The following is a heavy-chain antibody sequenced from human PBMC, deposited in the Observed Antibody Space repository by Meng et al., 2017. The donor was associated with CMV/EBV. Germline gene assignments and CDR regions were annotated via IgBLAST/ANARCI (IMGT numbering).Heavy chain of an antibody. Sequence: GESLKISCAASGFTFSSYAMHRVRQAPGKGLEWVAVISYDGSNKYYADSVKGRFTISRDNSKNTLYLQMNSLRAEDTAVYYCAREVYDCGGDCYTLYYYYGMDVWGQGTTVTVSS. CDR1: GFTFSSYA. D-gene: IGHD2-21*01. CDR2: ISYDGSNK. V-gene: IGHV3-30-3*01. CDR3: AREVYDCGGDCYTLYYYYGMDV. J-gene: IGHJ6*02.